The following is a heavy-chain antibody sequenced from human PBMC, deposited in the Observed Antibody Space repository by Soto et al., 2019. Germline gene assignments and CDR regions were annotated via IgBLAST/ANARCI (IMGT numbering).Heavy chain of an antibody. CDR3: ARDGDYGDEYGMDV. Sequence: PGWSLRLSCADSGFTFSRCSMNSFRQAPVNGLEWVSYISSSSSTIYYADSVKGRFTISRDNAKNSLYLQMNSLRDEDTAVYYCARDGDYGDEYGMDVWGQGTTVTVS. CDR2: ISSSSSTI. D-gene: IGHD4-17*01. CDR1: GFTFSRCS. V-gene: IGHV3-48*02. J-gene: IGHJ6*02.